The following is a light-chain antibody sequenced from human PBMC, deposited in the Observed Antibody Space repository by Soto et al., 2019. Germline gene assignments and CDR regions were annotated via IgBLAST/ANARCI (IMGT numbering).Light chain of an antibody. J-gene: IGKJ1*01. CDR1: QSVSSN. V-gene: IGKV3-15*01. CDR2: NAS. Sequence: EIVMTQSPATLSVSPGERATLSCRASQSVSSNLAWYQQKPGQAPRLLIYNASTRATGIPARFSGGGSGTEFTLTISSLQSEDFAVYYCQQYHNWSPRWTFGQGTKVDIK. CDR3: QQYHNWSPRWT.